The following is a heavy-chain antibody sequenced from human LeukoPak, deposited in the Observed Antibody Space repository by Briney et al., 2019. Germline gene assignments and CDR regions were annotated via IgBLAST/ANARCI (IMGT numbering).Heavy chain of an antibody. V-gene: IGHV3-7*01. CDR2: IKQDGSEK. CDR3: ARVTGVLWFGEYYYFDY. CDR1: GFTFSSYW. Sequence: SGGSLRLSCAASGFTFSSYWMSWVRQAPGKGLEWVANIKQDGSEKYYVDSVKGRFTISRDNAKNSLYLQMNSLRAEDTAVYYCARVTGVLWFGEYYYFDYWGQGTLVTVSS. J-gene: IGHJ4*02. D-gene: IGHD3-10*01.